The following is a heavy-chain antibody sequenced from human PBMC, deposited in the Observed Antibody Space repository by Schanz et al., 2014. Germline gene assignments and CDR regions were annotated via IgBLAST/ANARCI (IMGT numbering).Heavy chain of an antibody. Sequence: QVQLVQSGPEVEKPGASVKVSCKASGYTFSSYGITWVRQAPGQGLEWMGWINGYNGHTLYAQKLQGRLTMTTDTSTTTAYMELRSLRSDDTAVYCCTKGFDFCDRWGQGTLIIVSS. J-gene: IGHJ4*02. CDR2: INGYNGHT. CDR1: GYTFSSYG. CDR3: TKGFDFCDR. V-gene: IGHV1-18*01. D-gene: IGHD3-3*01.